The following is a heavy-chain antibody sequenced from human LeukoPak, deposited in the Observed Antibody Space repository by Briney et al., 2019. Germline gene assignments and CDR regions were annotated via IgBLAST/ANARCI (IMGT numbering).Heavy chain of an antibody. CDR1: GFTFSSYA. J-gene: IGHJ4*02. CDR3: AKDQGNIVVVVAASY. CDR2: ISGSGGST. V-gene: IGHV3-23*01. Sequence: GGSLRLSCAASGFTFSSYAMSWVRQDPGKGLEWVSAISGSGGSTYYADSVKGRFTISRDNSKNTLYLQMNSLRAEDTAVYYCAKDQGNIVVVVAASYWGQGTLVTVSS. D-gene: IGHD2-15*01.